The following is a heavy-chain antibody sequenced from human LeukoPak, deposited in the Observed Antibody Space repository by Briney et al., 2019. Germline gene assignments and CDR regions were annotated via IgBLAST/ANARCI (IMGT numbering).Heavy chain of an antibody. J-gene: IGHJ4*02. CDR2: IYYSGSA. Sequence: SETLSLTCTVSGGFISSYYWSWIRQSPGKGLEWIGYIYYSGSANYNPSLESRVTISVDTSKNQFSLKLSSVTAADTAVYYCARVYYGSGNSSPSHSDYWGQGTLVTVSS. D-gene: IGHD3-10*01. V-gene: IGHV4-59*01. CDR3: ARVYYGSGNSSPSHSDY. CDR1: GGFISSYY.